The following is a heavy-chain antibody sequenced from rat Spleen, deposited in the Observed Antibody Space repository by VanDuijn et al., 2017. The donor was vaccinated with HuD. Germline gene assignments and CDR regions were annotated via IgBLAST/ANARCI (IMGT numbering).Heavy chain of an antibody. J-gene: IGHJ3*01. V-gene: IGHV2-41*01. CDR2: IWNSGGT. CDR1: GFSLISTG. Sequence: QVQLKESGPGLVQPSQTLSLTCAVSGFSLISTGVGWVRQSPGKGLEWMGVIWNSGGTRYNSALKSRLSISKDTSKRQVFLKVNSLQTEDAATYYCARDKGGQLRGFAYWGQGTLVTVSS. CDR3: ARDKGGQLRGFAY. D-gene: IGHD1-10*01.